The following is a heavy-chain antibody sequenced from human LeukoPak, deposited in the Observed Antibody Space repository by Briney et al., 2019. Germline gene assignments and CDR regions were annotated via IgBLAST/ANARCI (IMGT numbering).Heavy chain of an antibody. V-gene: IGHV4-4*07. D-gene: IGHD1-20*01. Sequence: SETLSLTCTVSGGSISSDYWTWIRQPAGKGLEWIGRIYTSGRTYFNPSLTSRVTMSVDTSNNQFSLRLNSVTAADTAVYYCARVKRKSISATLDFYYYMDGWGTGTTVTVSS. J-gene: IGHJ6*03. CDR2: IYTSGRT. CDR3: ARVKRKSISATLDFYYYMDG. CDR1: GGSISSDY.